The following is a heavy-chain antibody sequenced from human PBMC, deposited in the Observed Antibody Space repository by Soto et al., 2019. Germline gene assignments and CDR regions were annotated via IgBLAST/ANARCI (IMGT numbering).Heavy chain of an antibody. D-gene: IGHD6-13*01. CDR3: ARDSGYPPNHYYYYGMDV. CDR2: IYYSGST. Sequence: QVQLQESGPGLVKPSQTLSLTCTVSGGSISSGDYYWSWIRQPPGKGLEWIGYIYYSGSTYYNPSLKSRVTISVDTSKNQFSLKLSSVTAADTAVYYCARDSGYPPNHYYYYGMDVWGQGTTVTVSS. V-gene: IGHV4-30-4*01. J-gene: IGHJ6*02. CDR1: GGSISSGDYY.